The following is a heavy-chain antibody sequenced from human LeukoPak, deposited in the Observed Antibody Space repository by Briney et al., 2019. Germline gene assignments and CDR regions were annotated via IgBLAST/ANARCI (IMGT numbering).Heavy chain of an antibody. V-gene: IGHV1-69*05. CDR1: GGTFSSYA. J-gene: IGHJ4*02. CDR3: ASYDSSGGFFDY. Sequence: ASVKVSCKASGGTFSSYAISWVRQTPGQGLEWMGGIIPIFGTANYAQKFQGRVTITTDESTSTAYMELSSLRSEDTAVYYCASYDSSGGFFDYWGQGTLVTVSS. CDR2: IIPIFGTA. D-gene: IGHD3-22*01.